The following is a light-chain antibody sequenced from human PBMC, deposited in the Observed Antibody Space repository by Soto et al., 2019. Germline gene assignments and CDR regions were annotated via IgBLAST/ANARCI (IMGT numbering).Light chain of an antibody. CDR1: QSISSY. Sequence: LSASVGDRVTITCRASQSISSYLNWYQQQPGKAPRVLIYAASSLQSGVPSRFSGSGSGTAFTLTISSLQPEDFATYYCQQSYNTPLTFGGGTKVDI. CDR2: AAS. CDR3: QQSYNTPLT. V-gene: IGKV1-39*01. J-gene: IGKJ4*01.